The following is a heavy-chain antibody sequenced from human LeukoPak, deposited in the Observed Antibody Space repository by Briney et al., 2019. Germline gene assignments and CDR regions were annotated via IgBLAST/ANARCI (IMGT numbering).Heavy chain of an antibody. CDR1: GLTFSSYS. D-gene: IGHD6-19*01. CDR3: ARDGFSGPPYSSGWQINWFDP. J-gene: IGHJ5*02. CDR2: ISSSSSYI. Sequence: GGSLRLSCATSGLTFSSYSMNWVRQAPGKGLEWVSSISSSSSYIYYADSVKGRFTISRDNAKNSLYLQMNSLRAEDTAVYYCARDGFSGPPYSSGWQINWFDPWGQGTLVTVSS. V-gene: IGHV3-21*01.